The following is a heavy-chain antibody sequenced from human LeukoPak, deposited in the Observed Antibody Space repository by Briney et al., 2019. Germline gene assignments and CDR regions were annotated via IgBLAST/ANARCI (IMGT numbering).Heavy chain of an antibody. CDR3: ARVQEYSSGWYTTYYFDY. V-gene: IGHV4-59*01. CDR2: IYYSGST. J-gene: IGHJ4*02. D-gene: IGHD6-19*01. Sequence: PSETLSLTCTVSGGSISSYYWSWIRQPPGKGLEWIGCIYYSGSTNYNPSLKSRVTISVDTSKNQFSLKLSSVTAADTAVYYCARVQEYSSGWYTTYYFDYWGQGTLVTVSS. CDR1: GGSISSYY.